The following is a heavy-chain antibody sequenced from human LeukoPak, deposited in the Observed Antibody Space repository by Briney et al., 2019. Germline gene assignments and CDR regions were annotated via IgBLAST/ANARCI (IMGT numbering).Heavy chain of an antibody. CDR2: IYYSGST. J-gene: IGHJ4*02. D-gene: IGHD3-9*01. CDR3: ARGPRLRYFDWLFEVGFDY. CDR1: GGSVSSGSYY. Sequence: SETLSLTCTVSGGSVSSGSYYWSWIRQPPGKGLEWIGYIYYSGSTNYTPSLKSRVTISVDTSKNQFSLKLSSVTAADTAVYYCARGPRLRYFDWLFEVGFDYWGQGTLVTVSS. V-gene: IGHV4-61*01.